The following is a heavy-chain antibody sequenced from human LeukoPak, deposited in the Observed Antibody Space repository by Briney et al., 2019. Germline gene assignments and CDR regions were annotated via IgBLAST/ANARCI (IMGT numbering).Heavy chain of an antibody. CDR3: ARRTRLLRFLEWSKNWFDP. J-gene: IGHJ5*02. V-gene: IGHV4-34*01. Sequence: SETLSLTCAVYGGSFSGYYWSWIRQPPGKGLEWIGEINHSGSTIYNPSLKSRVTISVDTSKNQFSLKLSSVTAADTAVYYCARRTRLLRFLEWSKNWFDPWGQGTLVTVSS. CDR2: INHSGST. D-gene: IGHD3-3*01. CDR1: GGSFSGYY.